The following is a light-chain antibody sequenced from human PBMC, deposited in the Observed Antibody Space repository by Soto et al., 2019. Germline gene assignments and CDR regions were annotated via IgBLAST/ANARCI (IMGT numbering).Light chain of an antibody. CDR1: QSVFYSSNNKNY. CDR2: WAS. J-gene: IGKJ2*01. V-gene: IGKV4-1*01. CDR3: QQYYNIPYT. Sequence: DIVMTQSPDSLAVSLGERATINCKSSQSVFYSSNNKNYLAWYQQKPGQPPKLLIYWASTRESGVPDRFSGSGSGADFTLTISSLWAEDVAVYYCQQYYNIPYTFGQGTKLEIK.